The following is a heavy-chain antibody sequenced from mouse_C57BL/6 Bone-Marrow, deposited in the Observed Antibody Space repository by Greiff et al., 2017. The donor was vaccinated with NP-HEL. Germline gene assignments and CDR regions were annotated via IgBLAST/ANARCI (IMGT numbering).Heavy chain of an antibody. J-gene: IGHJ4*01. V-gene: IGHV1-61*01. CDR1: GYTFTSYW. CDR3: ALYYGYEEAMDY. CDR2: IYPSDSET. Sequence: QVQLQQPGAELVRPGSSVKLSCKASGYTFTSYWMDWVKQRPGQGLEWIGNIYPSDSETHYNQKFKDKATLTVDKSSSTAYMQLSSLTSEDSAVYCCALYYGYEEAMDYWGQGTSVTVSS. D-gene: IGHD2-2*01.